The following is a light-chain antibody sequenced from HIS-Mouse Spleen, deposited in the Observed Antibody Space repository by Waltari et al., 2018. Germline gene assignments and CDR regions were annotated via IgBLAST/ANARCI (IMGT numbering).Light chain of an antibody. CDR3: AAWDDSLSGWV. CDR2: RNN. CDR1: SSNIGSTY. J-gene: IGLJ3*02. V-gene: IGLV1-47*01. Sequence: QSVLTQPPSASGTPGPRVTISCSGSSSNIGSTYVYWYQQLPGTAPKLLIYRNNQRPSGVPDRFSGSKSGTSASLAISGLRSEDEADYYCAAWDDSLSGWVFGGGTKLTVL.